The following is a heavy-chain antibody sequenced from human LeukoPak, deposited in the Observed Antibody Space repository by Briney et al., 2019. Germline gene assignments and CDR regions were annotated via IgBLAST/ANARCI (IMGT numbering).Heavy chain of an antibody. CDR2: IYYSGST. Sequence: PSETLSLTCTVSGGSISSSSYYWGWIRQPPGKGLEWIGSIYYSGSTYYNPSLKSRVTISVDTSKNQFSLKLSSVTAADTAVYYCARGSITIFEDVWGKGTTVTVSS. J-gene: IGHJ6*04. V-gene: IGHV4-39*07. CDR3: ARGSITIFEDV. D-gene: IGHD3-3*01. CDR1: GGSISSSSYY.